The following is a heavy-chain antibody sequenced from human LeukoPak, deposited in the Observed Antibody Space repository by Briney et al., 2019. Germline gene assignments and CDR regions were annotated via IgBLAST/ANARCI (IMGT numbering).Heavy chain of an antibody. Sequence: ASVKVSCKASGYTFTSYGISWVRQAPGQGLEWMGWISAYNGNTNYAQKLQGRVTMTTDTSTSTAYMELRSLRSDDTAVYYCARCQGVSSGWYSSAWFDPWGQGTLVTVSS. J-gene: IGHJ5*02. CDR3: ARCQGVSSGWYSSAWFDP. V-gene: IGHV1-18*01. D-gene: IGHD6-19*01. CDR2: ISAYNGNT. CDR1: GYTFTSYG.